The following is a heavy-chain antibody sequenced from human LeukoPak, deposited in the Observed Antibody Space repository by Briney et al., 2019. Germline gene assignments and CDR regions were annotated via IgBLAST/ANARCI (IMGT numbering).Heavy chain of an antibody. CDR3: AKGIVVVATTGYFDY. CDR2: ISWNSGSI. Sequence: GRSLRLSCAASGFTFGDYAMHWVRQAPGKGLEWVSGISWNSGSIGYADSVKGRFTISRDNAKNSLYLQMNSLRAEDTALYYCAKGIVVVATTGYFDYWGQGTLVTVSS. D-gene: IGHD3-22*01. J-gene: IGHJ4*02. V-gene: IGHV3-9*01. CDR1: GFTFGDYA.